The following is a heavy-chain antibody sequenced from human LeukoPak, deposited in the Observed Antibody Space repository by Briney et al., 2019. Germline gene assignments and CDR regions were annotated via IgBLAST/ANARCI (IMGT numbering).Heavy chain of an antibody. Sequence: SQTLSLTCAISGDSVSSNSAAWNWIRQSPSRGLEWLGRTYYRSKWYNDYAVSVKSRITINPDTSKNQSSLQLNSVTPEDTAVYYCARDLPDYSSSWDGEVYYYMDVWGKGTTVTISS. CDR2: TYYRSKWYN. CDR1: GDSVSSNSAA. D-gene: IGHD6-13*01. CDR3: ARDLPDYSSSWDGEVYYYMDV. J-gene: IGHJ6*03. V-gene: IGHV6-1*01.